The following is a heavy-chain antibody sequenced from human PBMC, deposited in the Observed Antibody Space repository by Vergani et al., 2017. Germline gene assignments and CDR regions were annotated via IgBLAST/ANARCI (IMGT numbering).Heavy chain of an antibody. Sequence: QVHLVQSGAEVKKPGSSVKVFRKASGGTFSSYTISWVRQAPGQGLDWMGRIIPILGIANYAQMFQGRVTITADKSTSTAYIELSSLGSEDTAVYYCARDQSASFDYWGQGTLVTVSS. CDR2: IIPILGIA. CDR1: GGTFSSYT. CDR3: ARDQSASFDY. J-gene: IGHJ4*02. V-gene: IGHV1-69*08.